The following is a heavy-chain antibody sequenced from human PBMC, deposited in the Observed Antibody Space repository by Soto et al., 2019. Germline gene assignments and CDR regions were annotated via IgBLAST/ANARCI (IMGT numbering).Heavy chain of an antibody. CDR3: ARDSPRRAFDI. J-gene: IGHJ3*02. Sequence: EVQLVESGGGLVQPGGSLRLSCAASGFTFSSYSMNWVRQAPGKGLEWVSYISSSSSTIYYADSVKGRFTISRDNAKNSLYRQMNSLRAEDTAVYYCARDSPRRAFDIWGQGTMVTVSS. V-gene: IGHV3-48*01. CDR1: GFTFSSYS. CDR2: ISSSSSTI.